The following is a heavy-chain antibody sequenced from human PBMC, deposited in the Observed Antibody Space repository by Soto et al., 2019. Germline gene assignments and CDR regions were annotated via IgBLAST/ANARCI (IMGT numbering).Heavy chain of an antibody. D-gene: IGHD1-26*01. J-gene: IGHJ4*02. CDR3: ASSVGDPLYYLDS. Sequence: QVQLQESGPGLVKPSETLSLTCTVSRVSISIDYCIWIRQPPWPGLEWIGYTDYSWNTNYNPSLNGRVTISVHPSKNQFSLRRLSVPAADTAVYYCASSVGDPLYYLDSWGQGTRVPVSS. V-gene: IGHV4-59*08. CDR1: RVSISIDY. CDR2: TDYSWNT.